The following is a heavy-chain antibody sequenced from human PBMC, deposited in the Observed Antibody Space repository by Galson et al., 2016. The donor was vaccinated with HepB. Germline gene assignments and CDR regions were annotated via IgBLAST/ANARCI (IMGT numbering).Heavy chain of an antibody. Sequence: SLRLSCAASGFTFSDYAMSWVRQAPGKGLEWVSGISGNGGRTYYADSVEGRFTISRDNSKNTLYLQMNSLRAEDTAIYYCAQSSYDYVWGSYRFDSWRQGTLVTVSS. V-gene: IGHV3-23*01. D-gene: IGHD3-16*02. CDR2: ISGNGGRT. CDR1: GFTFSDYA. J-gene: IGHJ4*02. CDR3: AQSSYDYVWGSYRFDS.